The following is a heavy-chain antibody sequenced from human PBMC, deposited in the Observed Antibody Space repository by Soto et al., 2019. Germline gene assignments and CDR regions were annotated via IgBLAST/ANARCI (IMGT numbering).Heavy chain of an antibody. CDR1: GGTFSSYA. V-gene: IGHV1-69*13. Sequence: SVKVSCKASGGTFSSYAISWVRRAPGQGLEWMGGIIPIFGTANYAQKFQGRVTITADESTSTAYMELSSLRSEDTAVYYCARDKSYNYYDSSGYYYSYYGMDVWGQGTTVTVSS. CDR2: IIPIFGTA. CDR3: ARDKSYNYYDSSGYYYSYYGMDV. D-gene: IGHD3-22*01. J-gene: IGHJ6*02.